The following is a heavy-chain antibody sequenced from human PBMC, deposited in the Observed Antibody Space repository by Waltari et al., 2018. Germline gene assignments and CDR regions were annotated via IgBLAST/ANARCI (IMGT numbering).Heavy chain of an antibody. CDR3: ARDWRYYTGPDY. Sequence: QVQLVESGGGVVQPGRSLRLSCAAFEFTFITYAFHWVRQAPGKGLEWVAAISSDGNKAFYADSVKGRFTISRDNSKNTVYLQLNSLKPDDTAMYYCARDWRYYTGPDYWGQGTLVAVSS. V-gene: IGHV3-30*01. CDR1: EFTFITYA. CDR2: ISSDGNKA. D-gene: IGHD3-3*01. J-gene: IGHJ4*02.